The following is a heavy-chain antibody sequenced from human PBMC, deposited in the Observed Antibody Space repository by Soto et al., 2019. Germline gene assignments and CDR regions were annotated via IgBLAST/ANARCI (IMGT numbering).Heavy chain of an antibody. D-gene: IGHD1-1*01. CDR1: GYTFTSYG. V-gene: IGHV1-18*01. CDR3: ARGRYGDY. CDR2: ISAHNGNT. J-gene: IGHJ4*02. Sequence: QVHLVQSGAEVKKPGASVKVSCKGSGYTFTSYGITWVRQAPGQGLEWMGWISAHNGNTDYAQKLQGRVTVTRDTSTSTAYMELRSLGSDDTAVYNCARGRYGDYWGQGARVTVSS.